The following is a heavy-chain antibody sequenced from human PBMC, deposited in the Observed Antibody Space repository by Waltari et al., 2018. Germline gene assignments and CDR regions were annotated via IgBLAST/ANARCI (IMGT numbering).Heavy chain of an antibody. CDR2: IWYDGSNK. CDR3: AKEGGGGDPSDAFDI. D-gene: IGHD2-21*01. V-gene: IGHV3-30*18. Sequence: VQLVESGGGVVQPGRSLRLSCAASGFTFSSYGMHWVRQAPGKGLEWVAVIWYDGSNKYYADSVKGRFTISRDNSKNTLYLQMNSLRAEDTAMYYCAKEGGGGDPSDAFDIWGQGTMVTVSS. J-gene: IGHJ3*02. CDR1: GFTFSSYG.